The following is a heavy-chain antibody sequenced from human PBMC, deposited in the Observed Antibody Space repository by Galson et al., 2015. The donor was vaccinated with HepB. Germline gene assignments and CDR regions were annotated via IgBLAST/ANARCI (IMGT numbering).Heavy chain of an antibody. CDR2: ISYDGSNK. D-gene: IGHD1-26*01. J-gene: IGHJ5*02. CDR1: GFTFSSYA. CDR3: ARPKPSIAGVGWFDL. V-gene: IGHV3-30-3*01. Sequence: SLRLSCAASGFTFSSYAMHWVRQAPGRGLEWVAVISYDGSNKYYADSVKGRFTISRDNSKNTLYLQMNSLRAEDTAVYYCARPKPSIAGVGWFDLWGQGTMVTVSS.